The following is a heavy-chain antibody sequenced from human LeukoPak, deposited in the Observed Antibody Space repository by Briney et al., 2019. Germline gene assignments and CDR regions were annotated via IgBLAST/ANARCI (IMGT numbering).Heavy chain of an antibody. J-gene: IGHJ4*02. Sequence: GGSLRLSCAASGFTFSSYSMNWVRQAPGKGLEWVSYISSSSTIYYADSVKGRFTISRDNAKNSLYLQMSSLRDEDTAVYYCARSDYYFDYWGQGTLVTVSS. CDR2: ISSSSTI. D-gene: IGHD3/OR15-3a*01. V-gene: IGHV3-48*02. CDR3: ARSDYYFDY. CDR1: GFTFSSYS.